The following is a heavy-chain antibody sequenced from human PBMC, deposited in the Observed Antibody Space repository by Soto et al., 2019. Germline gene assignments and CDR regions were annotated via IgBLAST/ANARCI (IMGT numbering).Heavy chain of an antibody. CDR3: ARGISDYGDRFFDY. CDR1: GGTFSSYA. V-gene: IGHV1-69*13. Sequence: SVKVSCKASGGTFSSYAISWVRQAPGQGLEWMGGIIPIFGTANYAQKFRGRVTITADESTSTAYMELSSLRSEDTAVYYCARGISDYGDRFFDYWGQGTLVTVSS. CDR2: IIPIFGTA. D-gene: IGHD4-17*01. J-gene: IGHJ4*02.